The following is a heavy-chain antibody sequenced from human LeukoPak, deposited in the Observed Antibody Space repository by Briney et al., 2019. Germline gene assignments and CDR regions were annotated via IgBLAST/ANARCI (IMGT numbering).Heavy chain of an antibody. CDR3: ARDLAGAGSSYMDV. CDR1: GFSFSSYG. D-gene: IGHD5-12*01. V-gene: IGHV3-33*01. J-gene: IGHJ6*03. CDR2: IWYDGSNK. Sequence: PGRSLRLSCAASGFSFSSYGMHWVRRAPGKGLEWVAVIWYDGSNKYYADSVKGRFTISRDNSKNTLYLQMNSLRAEDTAVYYCARDLAGAGSSYMDVWGKGTTVTVSS.